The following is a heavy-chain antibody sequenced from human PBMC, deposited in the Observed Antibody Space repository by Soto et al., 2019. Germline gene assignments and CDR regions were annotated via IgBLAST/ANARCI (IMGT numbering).Heavy chain of an antibody. CDR3: ARRGSDHHYMDV. V-gene: IGHV1-8*01. CDR1: GYSFTNYD. J-gene: IGHJ6*03. CDR2: MYPGGTPI. Sequence: ASVKVSCKASGYSFTNYDINWVRQASGQGFEWLGWMYPGGTPIVYAWKFQDRVTLTTDTSTSTAYMELSSLRSDDTAVYYCARRGSDHHYMDVWGKGTKVTVSS. D-gene: IGHD3-16*01.